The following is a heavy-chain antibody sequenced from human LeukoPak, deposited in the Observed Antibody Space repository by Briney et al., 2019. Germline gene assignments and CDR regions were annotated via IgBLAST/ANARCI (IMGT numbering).Heavy chain of an antibody. D-gene: IGHD1-26*01. CDR2: ISSSGSTI. J-gene: IGHJ6*03. V-gene: IGHV3-11*04. CDR3: ARDAVVGPTYNYYYYMDV. Sequence: GGSLRLSCAASGFTFSDYYMSWIRQAPGKGLEWVSYISSSGSTIYYADSVKGRFTISRDNAKNSLYLQMNSLRAEDTAVYYCARDAVVGPTYNYYYYMDVWGKGTTVTISS. CDR1: GFTFSDYY.